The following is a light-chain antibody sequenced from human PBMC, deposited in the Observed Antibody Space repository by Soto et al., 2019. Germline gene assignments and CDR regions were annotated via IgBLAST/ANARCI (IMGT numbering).Light chain of an antibody. CDR1: SSDVGGYNY. CDR2: DVT. CDR3: SSYSSSSTPYV. Sequence: QSALTQPASVSGSPGQSITISCTGTSSDVGGYNYVSWYQQHPVKAPKLMIYDVTNRPSGVSDRFSGSKSGNTASLTTSGLQAADEEDYYCSSYSSSSTPYVFGTGTKLTVL. V-gene: IGLV2-14*01. J-gene: IGLJ1*01.